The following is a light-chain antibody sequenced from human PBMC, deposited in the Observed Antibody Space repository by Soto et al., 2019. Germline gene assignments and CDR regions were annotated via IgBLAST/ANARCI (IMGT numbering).Light chain of an antibody. V-gene: IGKV3-11*01. J-gene: IGKJ5*01. CDR3: QQRSNWPPVIT. CDR1: QSVTTY. Sequence: EVVLTHSPDTLSLSPCDRATLSYRAIQSVTTYLAWYQQKPGQAPRLLIYDASTRAAGTPARFSGSGSGTDFTLTISSLEPEDFGVYYCQQRSNWPPVITFGQGTRLEI. CDR2: DAS.